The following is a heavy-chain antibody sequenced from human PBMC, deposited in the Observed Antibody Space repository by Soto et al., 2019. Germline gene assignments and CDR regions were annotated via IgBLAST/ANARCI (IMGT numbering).Heavy chain of an antibody. D-gene: IGHD6-6*01. V-gene: IGHV4-4*02. Sequence: SETLSLTCAVSGGSIISSNWLIGFRHPAGKGLEWIGEIYHSGSTNYNPSLKSRVTISVDKSKNQFSLKLSSVTATDTAVYYCARVMGAYSSSSESDYWGQGTLVTVSS. J-gene: IGHJ4*02. CDR1: GGSIISSNW. CDR3: ARVMGAYSSSSESDY. CDR2: IYHSGST.